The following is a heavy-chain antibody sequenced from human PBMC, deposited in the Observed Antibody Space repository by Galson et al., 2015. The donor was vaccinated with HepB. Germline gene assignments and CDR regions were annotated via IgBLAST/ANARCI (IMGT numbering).Heavy chain of an antibody. V-gene: IGHV3-30*04. Sequence: SLRLSCAASGFTFSSYAMHWVRQAPGKGLEWVAVISYDGSNKYYADSVKGRFTISRDNSKNTLYLQMNSLRAEDTAVYYCARNWGGIAASYYYYGMDVWGQGTTVTASS. CDR1: GFTFSSYA. J-gene: IGHJ6*02. CDR3: ARNWGGIAASYYYYGMDV. D-gene: IGHD6-13*01. CDR2: ISYDGSNK.